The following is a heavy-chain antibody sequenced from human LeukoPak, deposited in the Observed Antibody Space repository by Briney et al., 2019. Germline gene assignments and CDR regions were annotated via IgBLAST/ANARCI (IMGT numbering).Heavy chain of an antibody. Sequence: ASVKVSCKASGYXFTGYYIHWVRQAPGQGLEWMGWINPNSGGTNYAQKFQGRVTMTRDTSISTAYMELSRLRSDDTAVYYCARVPYYYDSSKFDYWGQGTLVTVSS. CDR2: INPNSGGT. V-gene: IGHV1-2*02. J-gene: IGHJ4*02. CDR1: GYXFTGYY. CDR3: ARVPYYYDSSKFDY. D-gene: IGHD3-22*01.